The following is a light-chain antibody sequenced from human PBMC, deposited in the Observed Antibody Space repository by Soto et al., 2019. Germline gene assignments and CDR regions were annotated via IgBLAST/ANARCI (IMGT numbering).Light chain of an antibody. CDR1: QAVNTR. V-gene: IGKV3-11*01. CDR2: LAS. Sequence: EIVLTQSPATLSSFPGDRVTLSCRASQAVNTRLAWYQHKPGQAPRLLIYLASNRAAGVPARFSGSGSGTDFTLTICDVEPEDFAVYYCHQRQSWPRTFGQGTTVDIK. CDR3: HQRQSWPRT. J-gene: IGKJ1*01.